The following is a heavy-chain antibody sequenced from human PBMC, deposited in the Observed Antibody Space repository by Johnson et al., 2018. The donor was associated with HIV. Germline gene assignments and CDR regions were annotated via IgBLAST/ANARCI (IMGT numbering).Heavy chain of an antibody. Sequence: QVLFLESGGGVVQPGRSLRLSCAASGFTFSSYAMHWVRQAPGKGLEWVAVISYDGSKKYHADSVKGRFTISRDNSKSTLYLQMTSQGAEDTAVYYCARDLNHADTGGGAFDIWGQGTMGNVSS. CDR3: ARDLNHADTGGGAFDI. CDR2: ISYDGSKK. V-gene: IGHV3-30*04. CDR1: GFTFSSYA. J-gene: IGHJ3*02. D-gene: IGHD1-14*01.